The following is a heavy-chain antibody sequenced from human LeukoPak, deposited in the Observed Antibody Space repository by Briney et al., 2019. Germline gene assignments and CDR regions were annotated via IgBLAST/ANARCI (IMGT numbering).Heavy chain of an antibody. J-gene: IGHJ6*02. CDR1: GFTFSSYA. CDR2: MSGSGGST. D-gene: IGHD4-17*01. V-gene: IGHV3-23*01. Sequence: PGGSLRLSCAASGFTFSSYAMSWVRQAPGKGLEWVSSMSGSGGSTYYADSVKVRFTISRDDSKNTLYLQMNSLRAEDTAVYYCARVRYGELDVWGQGTTVTVSS. CDR3: ARVRYGELDV.